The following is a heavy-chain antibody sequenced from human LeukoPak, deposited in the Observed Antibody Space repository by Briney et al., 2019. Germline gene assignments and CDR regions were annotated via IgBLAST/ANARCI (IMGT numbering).Heavy chain of an antibody. Sequence: GGSLRLSCAASGFTFSNAWMSWVRQAPVKGLECVGRIKSKTDGGTTDYAAPVKGRFTISRDDSKNTLYLQMNSLKTEDTAVYYCTTTSGGLVVGATTSYYYYGMDVWGQETTVTVSS. CDR1: GFTFSNAW. J-gene: IGHJ6*02. D-gene: IGHD1-26*01. V-gene: IGHV3-15*01. CDR2: IKSKTDGGTT. CDR3: TTTSGGLVVGATTSYYYYGMDV.